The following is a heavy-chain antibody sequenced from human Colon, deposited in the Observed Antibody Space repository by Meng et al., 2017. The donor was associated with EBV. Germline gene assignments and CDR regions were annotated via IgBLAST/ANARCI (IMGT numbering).Heavy chain of an antibody. Sequence: VQLVESGGGLIQPGGSLRLSCAASGFTLSSKTMCWVRQAPGKGLEWVSTFSGSSGAAYYADSVKGRFTISRDNSKNTLYLQMNSLKAEDTAVYYCAKKESSGYQPYDYWGQGTLVAVSS. D-gene: IGHD2-2*01. CDR2: FSGSSGAA. CDR3: AKKESSGYQPYDY. CDR1: GFTLSSKT. J-gene: IGHJ4*02. V-gene: IGHV3-23*04.